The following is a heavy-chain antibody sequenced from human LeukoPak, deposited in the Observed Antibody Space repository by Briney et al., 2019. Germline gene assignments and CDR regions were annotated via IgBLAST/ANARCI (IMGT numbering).Heavy chain of an antibody. CDR2: ISYDGSNK. V-gene: IGHV3-30*03. J-gene: IGHJ4*02. Sequence: GGSLRLSCAASGFTFSSYGMHWVRQAPGKGLEWVAVISYDGSNKYYADSVKGRFTISRDNSKNTLYLQMNSQRAEDTAVYYCVLWFGELGFDYWGQGTLVTVSS. CDR3: VLWFGELGFDY. D-gene: IGHD3-10*01. CDR1: GFTFSSYG.